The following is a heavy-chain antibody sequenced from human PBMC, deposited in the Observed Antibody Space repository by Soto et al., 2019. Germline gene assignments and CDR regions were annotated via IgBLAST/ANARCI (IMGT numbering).Heavy chain of an antibody. J-gene: IGHJ6*02. CDR2: IYHTGTS. CDR3: AGERAQGYGMDV. CDR1: GGSISSSNW. V-gene: IGHV4-4*02. Sequence: PSETLSLTCAGSGGSISSSNWWSWVRQPPGRGLEWIGEIYHTGTSNYNPSLKSRVTISVDTSKNQFSLRLTSVTAADTAVYYCAGERAQGYGMDVWGQGTTVT.